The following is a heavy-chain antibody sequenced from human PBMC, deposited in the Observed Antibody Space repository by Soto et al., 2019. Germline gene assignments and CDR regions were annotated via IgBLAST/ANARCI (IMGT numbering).Heavy chain of an antibody. D-gene: IGHD3-22*01. CDR1: GFTFSSYG. Sequence: GGSLRLSCAASGFTFSSYGMTWVRQAAGKGLEWVSGISGSGDSTDYADSVKGRFTISRDNSKNTLYLQMNSLRAEDTAVYYCAKSPYYYDSSGYLRARYYFDYWGQGTLVTVSS. V-gene: IGHV3-23*01. CDR3: AKSPYYYDSSGYLRARYYFDY. J-gene: IGHJ4*02. CDR2: ISGSGDST.